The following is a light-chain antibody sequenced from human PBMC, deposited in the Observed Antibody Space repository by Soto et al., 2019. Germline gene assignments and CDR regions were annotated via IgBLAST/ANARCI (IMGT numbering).Light chain of an antibody. V-gene: IGLV1-40*01. CDR2: GNS. CDR3: QSYDSSLSGYV. J-gene: IGLJ1*01. Sequence: SCTGSSSNIGAGYDVHWYQQLPGTAPKLLIYGNSNRPSGVPDRFSGSKSGTSASLAITGLQAEDEADYYCQSYDSSLSGYVFGTGTKVTVL. CDR1: SSNIGAGYD.